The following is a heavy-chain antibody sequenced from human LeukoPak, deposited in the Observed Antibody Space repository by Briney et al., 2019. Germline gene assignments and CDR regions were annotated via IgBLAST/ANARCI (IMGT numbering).Heavy chain of an antibody. D-gene: IGHD6-19*01. Sequence: GGSLRLSCAASGFTFSSYAMHWVRQAPGKGLEWVAVISYDGSNKYYADSVKGRFTISRDNSKNTLYLQMNSLRAEDTAVYYCARDQDSSGWSYIDYWGQGTLVTVSS. CDR1: GFTFSSYA. J-gene: IGHJ4*02. V-gene: IGHV3-30-3*01. CDR2: ISYDGSNK. CDR3: ARDQDSSGWSYIDY.